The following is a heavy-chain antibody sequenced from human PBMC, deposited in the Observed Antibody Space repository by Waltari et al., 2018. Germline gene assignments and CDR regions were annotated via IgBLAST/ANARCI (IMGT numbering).Heavy chain of an antibody. CDR3: ARGGRPDYYDSSGYYSRWLDY. Sequence: QVQLQQWGAGLLTPSETLSLTCAVYGGSFSGYYWSWIRQPPGKGLEWIGEINHSGSTNYNPSLKSRVTISVDTSKNQFSLKLSSVTAADTAVYYCARGGRPDYYDSSGYYSRWLDYWGQGTLVTVSS. V-gene: IGHV4-34*01. D-gene: IGHD3-22*01. J-gene: IGHJ4*02. CDR2: INHSGST. CDR1: GGSFSGYY.